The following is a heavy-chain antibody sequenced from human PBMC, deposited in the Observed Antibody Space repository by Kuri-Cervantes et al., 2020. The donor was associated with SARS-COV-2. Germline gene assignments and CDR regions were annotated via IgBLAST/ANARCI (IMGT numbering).Heavy chain of an antibody. D-gene: IGHD3-10*01. CDR3: ARDRGYGSGSYSDY. Sequence: SETLSLTCTVSGGSISSGSFYWGWIRQPPGKGLEWIGNVYYNGITYYNPSLESRVSVSVDTSKDQFSLKLNSVTAADTAVYYCARDRGYGSGSYSDYWGQGTLVTVSS. J-gene: IGHJ4*02. CDR1: GGSISSGSFY. CDR2: VYYNGIT. V-gene: IGHV4-39*02.